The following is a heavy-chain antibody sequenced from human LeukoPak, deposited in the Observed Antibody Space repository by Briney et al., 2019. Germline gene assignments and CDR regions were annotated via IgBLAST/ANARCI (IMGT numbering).Heavy chain of an antibody. V-gene: IGHV4-34*01. Sequence: PGGSLRLSCAASGFTFSNYWMSWVRQPPVKGLEWIGEINHSGGTNYNPSLKSRVTISVDTSKKQFSLKLSSVTAADTAVYYCARGVDYYGVWGQGTLVTVSS. D-gene: IGHD3-10*01. CDR1: GFTFSNYW. CDR3: ARGVDYYGV. J-gene: IGHJ4*02. CDR2: INHSGGT.